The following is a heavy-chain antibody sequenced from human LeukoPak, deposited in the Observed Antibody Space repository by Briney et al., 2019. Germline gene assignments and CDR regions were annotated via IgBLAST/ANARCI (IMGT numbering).Heavy chain of an antibody. CDR2: IYNSGST. V-gene: IGHV4-61*02. CDR3: ARDMEKTCAYQY. D-gene: IGHD3-16*01. Sequence: SQTLSPTCSVSGGSISSGTYYWNWIRQPAGKGLEWIGRIYNSGSTNYNPSLKIRVTISVDTSKNQFSLKLSSVTAADTALYYCARDMEKTCAYQYWGQGTLVTVSS. J-gene: IGHJ4*02. CDR1: GGSISSGTYY.